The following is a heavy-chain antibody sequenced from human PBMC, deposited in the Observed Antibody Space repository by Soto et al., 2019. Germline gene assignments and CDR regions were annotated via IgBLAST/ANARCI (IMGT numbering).Heavy chain of an antibody. CDR1: GFTFSSYW. J-gene: IGHJ4*02. Sequence: PGGSLRLSCAASGFTFSSYWMSWVRQAPGKGLEWVANIKQDGSEKYYVDSVKGRFTISRDNAKNSLYLQMNSLRAEDTAVYYCARGSSSWYSFRELDYWGQGTLVTVS. V-gene: IGHV3-7*04. CDR2: IKQDGSEK. CDR3: ARGSSSWYSFRELDY. D-gene: IGHD6-13*01.